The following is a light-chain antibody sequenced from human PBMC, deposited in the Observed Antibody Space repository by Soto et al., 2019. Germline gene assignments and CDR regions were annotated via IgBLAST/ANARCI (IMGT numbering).Light chain of an antibody. J-gene: IGLJ1*01. CDR3: QAWDSSRYV. CDR2: QDS. V-gene: IGLV3-1*01. Sequence: SYELTQQPSVSVSPGQTASITCSGDKLGDKYACWYQQKPGQSPVLVIYQDSKRPSGIPERFSGSNSGNTATLTISGTQAMDEADYYCQAWDSSRYVFGIGTKLTVL. CDR1: KLGDKY.